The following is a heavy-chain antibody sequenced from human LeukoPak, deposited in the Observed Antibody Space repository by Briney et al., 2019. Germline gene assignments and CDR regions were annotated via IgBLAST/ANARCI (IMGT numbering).Heavy chain of an antibody. V-gene: IGHV3-66*01. CDR3: ARDRDYGMDV. Sequence: PGGSLRLSCAASGFTVSSSYMSWVRQAPGKGLEWVSVIYSGGSTYYADSVKGRLTISRDNSKNTLYLQMNSLRAEDTAVYYCARDRDYGMDVWGQGTTVTVSS. J-gene: IGHJ6*02. CDR1: GFTVSSSY. D-gene: IGHD3-10*01. CDR2: IYSGGST.